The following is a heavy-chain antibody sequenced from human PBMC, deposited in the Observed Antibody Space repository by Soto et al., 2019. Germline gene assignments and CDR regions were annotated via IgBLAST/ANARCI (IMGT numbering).Heavy chain of an antibody. CDR3: ARADSSSGKYYYYGMDV. D-gene: IGHD6-6*01. J-gene: IGHJ6*02. CDR2: IIPIFGTA. Sequence: ASVKVSCKASGGTFSSYAISWVRQAPGQGLEWMGGIIPIFGTANYAQKFQGRVTITADESTSTAYMELSSLRSEDTAVYYCARADSSSGKYYYYGMDVWGQGTTVTVSS. V-gene: IGHV1-69*13. CDR1: GGTFSSYA.